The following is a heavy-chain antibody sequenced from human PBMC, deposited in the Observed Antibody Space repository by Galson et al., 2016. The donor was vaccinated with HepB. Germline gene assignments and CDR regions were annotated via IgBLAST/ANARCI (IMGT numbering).Heavy chain of an antibody. Sequence: SLRLSCAASGFTFSYYWMSWVRQAPGKGLERVAVTAYDGSNKYYADSVKGRFTISRDNPKHTVYLQMNSLRVEDTAVYYCAKGGYYGSGVPWGFDYWGQGTLVTVSS. CDR2: TAYDGSNK. CDR1: GFTFSYYW. J-gene: IGHJ4*02. CDR3: AKGGYYGSGVPWGFDY. D-gene: IGHD3-10*01. V-gene: IGHV3-30*18.